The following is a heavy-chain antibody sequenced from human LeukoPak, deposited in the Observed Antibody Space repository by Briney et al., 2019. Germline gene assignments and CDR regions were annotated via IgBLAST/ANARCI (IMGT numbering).Heavy chain of an antibody. CDR3: ARVVPAADFDY. Sequence: KSSQTLSLTCTVSGGSISSGGYYWSWIRQHPGKGLEWIGYIYYSGSTYYNPSLKSRVTISVDTSKNQFSLKLSSVTAAATAVYYCARVVPAADFDYWGQGTLVTVSS. D-gene: IGHD2-2*01. J-gene: IGHJ4*02. CDR2: IYYSGST. CDR1: GGSISSGGYY. V-gene: IGHV4-31*03.